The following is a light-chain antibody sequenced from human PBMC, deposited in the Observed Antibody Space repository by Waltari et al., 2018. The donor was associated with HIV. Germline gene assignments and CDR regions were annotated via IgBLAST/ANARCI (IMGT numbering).Light chain of an antibody. CDR3: CSYAGSYTFYV. V-gene: IGLV2-11*01. CDR1: SSDVGGYSY. CDR2: DVT. Sequence: QSALTQPRSVSGSPGQSVTISCTGTSSDVGGYSYVSWYQQHPGKAPKLMIYDVTERPSGVPDRFSGSKSGNTASLTISGLQAEDEADYYCCSYAGSYTFYVFGTGTKVTVL. J-gene: IGLJ1*01.